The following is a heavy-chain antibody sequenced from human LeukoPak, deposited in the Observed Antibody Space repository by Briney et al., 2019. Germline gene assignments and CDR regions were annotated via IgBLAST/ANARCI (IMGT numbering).Heavy chain of an antibody. Sequence: PSETLSLTCTVSGGSISSYYWSWTRQPPGKGLEWIGYIYYSGSTNYNPSLKSRVTISVDTSKNQFSLKLSSVTAADTAVYYCARDYYYYDSSGYYHWYFDLWGRGTLVTVSS. CDR1: GGSISSYY. CDR3: ARDYYYYDSSGYYHWYFDL. CDR2: IYYSGST. D-gene: IGHD3-22*01. V-gene: IGHV4-59*01. J-gene: IGHJ2*01.